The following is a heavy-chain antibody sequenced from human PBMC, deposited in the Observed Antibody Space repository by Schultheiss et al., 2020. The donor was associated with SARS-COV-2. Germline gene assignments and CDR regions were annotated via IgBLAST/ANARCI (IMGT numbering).Heavy chain of an antibody. V-gene: IGHV4-34*09. CDR1: GGSFSGYY. D-gene: IGHD5-12*01. CDR2: INHSGST. Sequence: SQTLSLTCAVYGGSFSGYYWSWIRQPPGKGLEWIGEINHSGSTNYNPSLKSLVTISVDTSKNQFSLKLSSVTAADTAVYYCARSSGYGSLFAFDIWGQGTMVTVSS. CDR3: ARSSGYGSLFAFDI. J-gene: IGHJ3*02.